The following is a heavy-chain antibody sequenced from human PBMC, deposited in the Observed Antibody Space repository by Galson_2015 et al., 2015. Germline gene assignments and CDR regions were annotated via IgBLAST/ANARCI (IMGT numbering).Heavy chain of an antibody. D-gene: IGHD3-22*01. CDR2: ISSSGSTI. J-gene: IGHJ5*02. Sequence: LRLSCAASGFTFSSYEMNWVRQAPGKGLEWVSYISSSGSTIYYADSVKGRFTISRDNAKNSLYLQMNSLRAEDTAVYYCARGPTGYDTPRGWFDPWGQGTLVTVSS. V-gene: IGHV3-48*03. CDR1: GFTFSSYE. CDR3: ARGPTGYDTPRGWFDP.